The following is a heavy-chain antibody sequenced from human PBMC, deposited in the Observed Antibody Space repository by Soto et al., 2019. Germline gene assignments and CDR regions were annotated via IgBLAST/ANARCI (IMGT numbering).Heavy chain of an antibody. CDR3: TREGVSGWFDP. V-gene: IGHV3-72*01. Sequence: DVQLVASGGDLVQPGGSLRVSCAGTGFTFSDHDMDWVRQAPGKGLEWVGRSRNQPNSYTTATAASVQGRFTISRDDSKNSLYLHMNSLRTEDTAVYYCTREGVSGWFDPWGQGTLVTVAA. J-gene: IGHJ5*02. CDR2: SRNQPNSYTT. CDR1: GFTFSDHD. D-gene: IGHD2-8*01.